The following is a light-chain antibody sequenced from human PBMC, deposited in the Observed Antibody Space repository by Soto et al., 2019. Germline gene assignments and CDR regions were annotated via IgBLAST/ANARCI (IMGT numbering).Light chain of an antibody. J-gene: IGKJ5*01. V-gene: IGKV1-17*01. CDR3: LQHNNYPPIT. Sequence: DIQMTQSPSSLSASVGDRVTITCRASQGIRNDLAWYQQKPGKAPKRLIYDATSLQSGVPSRFSGSGSGTEFTLTIGSLQPEDFATYYCLQHNNYPPITFGQGTRLEIK. CDR1: QGIRND. CDR2: DAT.